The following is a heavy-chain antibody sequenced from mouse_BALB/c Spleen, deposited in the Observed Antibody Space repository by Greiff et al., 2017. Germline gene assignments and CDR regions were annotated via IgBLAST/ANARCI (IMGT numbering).Heavy chain of an antibody. CDR2: IWAGGST. J-gene: IGHJ4*01. Sequence: QVQLQQSGPGLVAPSQSLSITCTVSGFSLTSYGVHWVRQPPGKGLEWLGVIWAGGSTNYNSALISRLSISKDNSKSQVFLKLNSLQTDDTATYYCAKGDDGYYPYYYAMDYWGQGTSVTVSS. CDR3: AKGDDGYYPYYYAMDY. D-gene: IGHD2-3*01. CDR1: GFSLTSYG. V-gene: IGHV2-9*02.